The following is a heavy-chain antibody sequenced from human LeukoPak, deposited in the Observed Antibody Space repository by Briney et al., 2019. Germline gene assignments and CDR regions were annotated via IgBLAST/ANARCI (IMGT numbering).Heavy chain of an antibody. CDR1: GFSFSGHW. V-gene: IGHV3-74*01. D-gene: IGHD6-6*01. CDR2: ISPTGSTT. J-gene: IGHJ4*02. Sequence: PGGSLRLSCTPSGFSFSGHWMHWARQLPGKGLVWVSRISPTGSTTSYADSVKGRFTVSRDNAKNTLYLQVNNLRAEDTAVYYRARGPNSNWSGLDFWGQGTLLTVSS. CDR3: ARGPNSNWSGLDF.